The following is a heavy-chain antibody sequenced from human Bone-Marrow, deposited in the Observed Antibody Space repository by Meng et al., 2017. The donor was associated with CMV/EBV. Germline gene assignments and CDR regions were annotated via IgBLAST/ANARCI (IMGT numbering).Heavy chain of an antibody. V-gene: IGHV3-21*01. CDR3: ARDSEVWWELLQGHAFDI. J-gene: IGHJ3*02. D-gene: IGHD1-26*01. CDR1: GFTFSSYS. CDR2: ISSSSSYI. Sequence: GESLKISCAASGFTFSSYSMNWVRQAPGKGLEWVSSISSSSSYIYYADSVKGRFTISRDNAKNSLYLQMNSLRAEDTAVYYCARDSEVWWELLQGHAFDIWGQGTMVTVSS.